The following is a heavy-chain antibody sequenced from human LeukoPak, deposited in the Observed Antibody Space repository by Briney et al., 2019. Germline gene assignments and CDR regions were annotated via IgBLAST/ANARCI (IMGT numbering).Heavy chain of an antibody. J-gene: IGHJ4*02. CDR3: ARQDYSGNPIFDY. CDR2: INPGDSDM. CDR1: GYRFTNYW. V-gene: IGHV5-51*01. D-gene: IGHD4-23*01. Sequence: PGESLKISCKGSGYRFTNYWIGWVRQMPGKGLEWMGIINPGDSDMRYSPSFEGQVTFSVDKSISTAYLQWSTLKASDTAMYYCARQDYSGNPIFDYWGQGTLVTISS.